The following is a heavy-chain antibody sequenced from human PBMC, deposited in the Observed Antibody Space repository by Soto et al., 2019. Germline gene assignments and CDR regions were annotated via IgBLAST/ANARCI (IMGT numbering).Heavy chain of an antibody. CDR2: IWYDGDS. CDR3: ARDNIGSSSGMDV. V-gene: IGHV3-33*01. D-gene: IGHD5-12*01. J-gene: IGHJ6*02. Sequence: QVQLVESGGGVVQPGRSLRLSCAASGFTFSSYGMHWVRQAPGKGLEWVTVIWYDGDSNYANFVKGRFTISRDNSKNTLYLQMNSLRAEDTAVYYCARDNIGSSSGMDVWGQGTTVTVSS. CDR1: GFTFSSYG.